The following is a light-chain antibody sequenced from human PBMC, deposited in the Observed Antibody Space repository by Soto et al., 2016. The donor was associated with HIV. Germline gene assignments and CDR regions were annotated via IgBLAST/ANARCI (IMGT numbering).Light chain of an antibody. CDR2: YAS. CDR3: LQYDNLPLT. V-gene: IGKV1-17*01. J-gene: IGKJ3*01. Sequence: DIQMTQSPSSLSASVGDRVTITCRASQDIGNDLGWYQQGPGKAPTRLIYYASTLETGAPSRFSGSGSGTEFTLTISSLQPEDFATYYCLQYDNLPLTFGPGTRVYIK. CDR1: QDIGND.